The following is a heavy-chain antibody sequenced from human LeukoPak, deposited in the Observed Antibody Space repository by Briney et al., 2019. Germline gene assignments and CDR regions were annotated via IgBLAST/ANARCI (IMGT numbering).Heavy chain of an antibody. CDR2: ISFDGSNK. V-gene: IGHV3-30-3*01. CDR1: GFTFSGYS. D-gene: IGHD3-9*01. CDR3: ARGSDYDILTGQPDY. J-gene: IGHJ4*02. Sequence: GGSLRLSCAASGFTFSGYSMHWVRQAPGKGLEWVAVISFDGSNKDYADSVKGRFTISRDNSKNTLYLQMNSLRAEDTAVYYCARGSDYDILTGQPDYWGQGTLVTVSS.